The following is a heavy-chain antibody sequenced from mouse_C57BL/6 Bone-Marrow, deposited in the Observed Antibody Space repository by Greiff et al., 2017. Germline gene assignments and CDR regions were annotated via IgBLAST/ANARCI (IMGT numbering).Heavy chain of an antibody. CDR1: GISITTGNYR. Sequence: EVQLVESGPGLVKPSQTVFLTCTVTGISITTGNYRWSWIRQFPGNKLEWIGYIYYSGTITYNPSLTSRTTITRDTPKNQFFLEMNSLTAEDTATDYCARGSGTGDYYAMDYWGQGTSVTVSS. CDR2: IYYSGTI. V-gene: IGHV3-5*01. CDR3: ARGSGTGDYYAMDY. D-gene: IGHD4-1*01. J-gene: IGHJ4*01.